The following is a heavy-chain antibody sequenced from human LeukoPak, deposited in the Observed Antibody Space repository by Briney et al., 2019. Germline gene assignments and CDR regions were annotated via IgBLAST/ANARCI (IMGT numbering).Heavy chain of an antibody. Sequence: GGSLRLSCVGSGFTFSVAWMSWVRQAPGKGLEWVGRIKSKGGGETTDYAAPVKGRFIISIDDSRNPIFLQMSSLTAEDTATYYCAWLRSLDDLDSSFSLWGQGTRVTVSS. CDR3: AWLRSLDDLDSSFSL. V-gene: IGHV3-15*01. J-gene: IGHJ4*02. CDR2: IKSKGGGETT. D-gene: IGHD3-3*01. CDR1: GFTFSVAW.